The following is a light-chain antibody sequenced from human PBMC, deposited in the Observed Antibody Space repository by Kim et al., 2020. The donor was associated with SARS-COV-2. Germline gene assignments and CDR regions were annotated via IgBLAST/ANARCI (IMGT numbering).Light chain of an antibody. V-gene: IGLV3-21*04. CDR1: GIASKR. Sequence: GRAARRARGGKGIASKRVHGYQQRPGQAPVMVIYYDGDRPSGRPAGFSGANSGNAAALSICRVEAGDEADYYWQVWDSSSDHPGVVFGRGTQLTVL. J-gene: IGLJ2*01. CDR3: QVWDSSSDHPGVV. CDR2: YDG.